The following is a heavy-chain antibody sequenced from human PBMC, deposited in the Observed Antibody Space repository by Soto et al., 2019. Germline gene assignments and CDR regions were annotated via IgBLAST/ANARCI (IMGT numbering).Heavy chain of an antibody. J-gene: IGHJ4*02. CDR1: GGSFSGYY. CDR3: ARVPEYYYDSSGYLGGFDY. D-gene: IGHD3-22*01. V-gene: IGHV4-34*01. Sequence: PSETLSLTCAVYGGSFSGYYWSWIRQPPGKGLEWVGEMNHSGSTYSYPSLKSRVTIPVDKSKNQFSLKLSSVTAADTAVYYCARVPEYYYDSSGYLGGFDYWGQGTLVT. CDR2: MNHSGST.